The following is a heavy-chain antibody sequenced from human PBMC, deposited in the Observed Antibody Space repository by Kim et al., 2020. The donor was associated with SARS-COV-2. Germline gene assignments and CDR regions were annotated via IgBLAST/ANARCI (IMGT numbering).Heavy chain of an antibody. J-gene: IGHJ6*02. D-gene: IGHD3-10*01. Sequence: SRVTISVDTSKNQFSLKLSSVTAADTAVYYCARVALIWGSGLYYYYGMDVWGQGTTVTVSS. V-gene: IGHV4-39*07. CDR3: ARVALIWGSGLYYYYGMDV.